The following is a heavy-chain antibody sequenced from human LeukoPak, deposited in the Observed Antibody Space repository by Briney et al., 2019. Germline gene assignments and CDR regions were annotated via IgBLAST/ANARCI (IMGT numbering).Heavy chain of an antibody. Sequence: ASVKVSCKASGYTFTSYYMHWVRQAPGQGLEWMGIINPSGGSTSYAQKFQGRVTMTRDMSTSTVYMELSSLRSEDTAVYYCALRRWYYDSSGYYFYYMDVWGKGTTVTVSS. CDR3: ALRRWYYDSSGYYFYYMDV. V-gene: IGHV1-46*01. CDR2: INPSGGST. J-gene: IGHJ6*03. D-gene: IGHD3-22*01. CDR1: GYTFTSYY.